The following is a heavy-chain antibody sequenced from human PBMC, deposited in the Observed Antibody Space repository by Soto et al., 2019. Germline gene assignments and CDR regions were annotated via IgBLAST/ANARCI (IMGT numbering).Heavy chain of an antibody. V-gene: IGHV4-34*01. J-gene: IGHJ4*02. D-gene: IGHD2-8*01. CDR2: INHSGST. CDR3: ARRLRTNGSFFRV. Sequence: QVQLQQWGAGLLKPSETLSLTCAVYGGSFSGYYWIWIRQPPGKGLEWIGEINHSGSTNYNPSLESQVTISVDTSKHQFSLKLSSVTAADTAVYYCARRLRTNGSFFRVWGQGTLVTVSS. CDR1: GGSFSGYY.